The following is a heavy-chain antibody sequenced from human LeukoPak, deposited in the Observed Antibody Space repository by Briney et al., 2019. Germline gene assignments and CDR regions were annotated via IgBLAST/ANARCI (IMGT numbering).Heavy chain of an antibody. CDR3: VIWGDYDVLTGYYDPDY. V-gene: IGHV3-23*01. CDR1: GFTFSNYA. CDR2: ITSSGTST. D-gene: IGHD3-9*01. Sequence: GASLRLSCVASGFTFSNYAMSWVRQAPGKGLEWVSAITSSGTSTYYADSLKGRFTISKDNSKKTVFLQMNSLRHEDTAIYYCVIWGDYDVLTGYYDPDYWGQGTLVAVSS. J-gene: IGHJ4*02.